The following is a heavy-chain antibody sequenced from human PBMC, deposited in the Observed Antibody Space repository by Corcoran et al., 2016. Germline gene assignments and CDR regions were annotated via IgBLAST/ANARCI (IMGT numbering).Heavy chain of an antibody. CDR3: AGGLVEMGTIGF. D-gene: IGHD1-1*01. Sequence: EVQLVESGGGMVKPGGSLRLSCAASGFTFSSNSMNWVRQAPGKGLEWVSSISSSSSYIYYADSVKGRFTISSYNAKNSLYLKRNSLRAEDTDVCECAGGLVEMGTIGFWGQGTLVTVSS. CDR1: GFTFSSNS. CDR2: ISSSSSYI. J-gene: IGHJ4*01. V-gene: IGHV3-21*01.